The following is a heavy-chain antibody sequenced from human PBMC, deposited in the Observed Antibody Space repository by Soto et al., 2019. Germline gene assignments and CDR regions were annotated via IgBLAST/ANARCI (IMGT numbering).Heavy chain of an antibody. J-gene: IGHJ6*02. Sequence: EVHLVESGGGLEQSGRSRRLSCVASGFRFDDFAMHWVRQAPGKGLEWVSSIDWNSGSTAYADSVQGRFTVFRDNARNSLDLQMNSLRVEDTALYYCVKGRGSYFVYFGLDVWGPGTTVTVSS. CDR3: VKGRGSYFVYFGLDV. CDR2: IDWNSGST. D-gene: IGHD1-26*01. CDR1: GFRFDDFA. V-gene: IGHV3-9*01.